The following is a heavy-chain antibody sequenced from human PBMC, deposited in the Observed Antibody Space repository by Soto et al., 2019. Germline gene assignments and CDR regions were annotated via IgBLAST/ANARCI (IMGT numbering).Heavy chain of an antibody. CDR1: GFTFSSYA. D-gene: IGHD3-10*01. CDR3: ARDRGPKKMVRGSQFDP. V-gene: IGHV3-30-3*01. Sequence: PGGSLRLSCAASGFTFSSYAMHWVRQAPGKGLEWVAVISYDGSNKYYADSVKGRFTIARDNSKNTLYLQMNSLRAEDTAVYYCARDRGPKKMVRGSQFDPWGQGTLVTVSS. CDR2: ISYDGSNK. J-gene: IGHJ5*02.